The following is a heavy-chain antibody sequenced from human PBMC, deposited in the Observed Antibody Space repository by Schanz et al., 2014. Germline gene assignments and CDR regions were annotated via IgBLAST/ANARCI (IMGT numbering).Heavy chain of an antibody. V-gene: IGHV3-48*01. D-gene: IGHD2-2*01. CDR3: ARVKYCTITRCYRTETEGIYYMDV. Sequence: EVQLVESGGGLVQPGGSLRLSCAASGFTFSSYSMNWVRQAPGKGLEWVSYIRSSSTPIYYADSVKGRFTISRDNSKNTLYLQMNSLRAEDTAVYYCARVKYCTITRCYRTETEGIYYMDVWGKGTTVTVSS. CDR2: IRSSSTPI. CDR1: GFTFSSYS. J-gene: IGHJ6*03.